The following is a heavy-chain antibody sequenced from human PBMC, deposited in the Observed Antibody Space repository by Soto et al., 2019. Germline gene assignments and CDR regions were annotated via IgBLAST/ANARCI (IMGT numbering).Heavy chain of an antibody. J-gene: IGHJ4*02. CDR2: ISYTENT. Sequence: PSETLSLTCTVSGSSVSRYYWGWIRQPPGKGLECIGYISYTENTNYNPSLKSRVTMSLDTSRNQISLNLTSVSAADTAVYYCARHATRSYDYPGQGALVTVSS. CDR1: GSSVSRYY. CDR3: ARHATRSYDY. V-gene: IGHV4-59*08.